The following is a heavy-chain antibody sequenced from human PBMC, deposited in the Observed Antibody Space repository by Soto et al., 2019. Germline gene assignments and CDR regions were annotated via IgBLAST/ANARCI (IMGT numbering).Heavy chain of an antibody. Sequence: QLKLVESGGGVVQPGRSLRLSCAASGFTFRSHGMHWVRQAPGKGLEWVAVIWYDGSHQYYGDFVKGRFTISRDNSKDKLSLQMNSLRAEDTAIYYCAREGYGGEAPFDFWGQGTLVTVSS. D-gene: IGHD2-21*01. CDR1: GFTFRSHG. J-gene: IGHJ4*02. CDR3: AREGYGGEAPFDF. V-gene: IGHV3-33*01. CDR2: IWYDGSHQ.